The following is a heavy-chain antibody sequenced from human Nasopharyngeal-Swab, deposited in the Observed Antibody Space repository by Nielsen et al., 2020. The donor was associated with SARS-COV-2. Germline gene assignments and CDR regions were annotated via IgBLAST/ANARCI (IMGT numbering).Heavy chain of an antibody. CDR2: IWYDGTNT. Sequence: GESLKISCAASGFTFSRYAMHWVRQAPGKGLEWVTLIWYDGTNTYYADSVKGRFTIPRDNSKNTVYLHMNSLRAEDTAIYYCAKGFLDYYYYMDVWGKGTTVTVSS. CDR1: GFTFSRYA. J-gene: IGHJ6*03. CDR3: AKGFLDYYYYMDV. V-gene: IGHV3-33*06. D-gene: IGHD3-10*01.